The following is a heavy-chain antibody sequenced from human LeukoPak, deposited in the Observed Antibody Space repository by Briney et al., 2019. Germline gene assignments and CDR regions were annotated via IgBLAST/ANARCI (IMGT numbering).Heavy chain of an antibody. Sequence: SETLSLTCTVSGGSISSSSYYWGWIRQPPGKGLEWIGSIYYSGSTYYNPSLKSRVTISVDTSKNQFSLKLSSVTAADTAVYYCASLVAAAHRGWGYWGQGTLVTVSS. CDR2: IYYSGST. J-gene: IGHJ4*02. D-gene: IGHD6-13*01. CDR1: GGSISSSSYY. V-gene: IGHV4-39*01. CDR3: ASLVAAAHRGWGY.